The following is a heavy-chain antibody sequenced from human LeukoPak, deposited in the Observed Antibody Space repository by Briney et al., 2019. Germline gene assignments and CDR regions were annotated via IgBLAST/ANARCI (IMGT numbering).Heavy chain of an antibody. CDR2: IYYSGST. CDR1: GGSISSYY. V-gene: IGHV4-39*07. CDR3: ARCGYSYGYGDYYYYGMDV. J-gene: IGHJ6*02. Sequence: SETLSLTCTVSGGSISSYYWGWIRQPPGKGLEWIGSIYYSGSTYYNPSLKSRVTISVDTSKNQFSLKLSSVTAADTAVYYCARCGYSYGYGDYYYYGMDVWGQGTTVTVSS. D-gene: IGHD5-18*01.